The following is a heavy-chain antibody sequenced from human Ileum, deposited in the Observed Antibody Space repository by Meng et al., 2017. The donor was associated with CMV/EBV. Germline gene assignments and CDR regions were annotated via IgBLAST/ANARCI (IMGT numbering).Heavy chain of an antibody. V-gene: IGHV3-7*01. Sequence: GESLKISCSGFTLSSHWMSWVRRPPGKGLEWVANIRPDGREKYYVESVRGRFTISRDNVENSVHLQLTSLGVDDTAVYYCTKARLFYKVLVESWGQGTGVTGYS. D-gene: IGHD3-3*02. J-gene: IGHJ4*02. CDR2: IRPDGREK. CDR1: GFTLSSHW. CDR3: TKARLFYKVLVES.